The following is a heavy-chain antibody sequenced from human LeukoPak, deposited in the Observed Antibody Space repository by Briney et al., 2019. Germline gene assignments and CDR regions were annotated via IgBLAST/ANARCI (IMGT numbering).Heavy chain of an antibody. CDR1: GYNFISYW. CDR2: IDPSDSYT. CDR3: ATLYCTNGVCSDFDY. J-gene: IGHJ4*02. Sequence: GESLRISCKGSGYNFISYWISWVRQMPGKGLEWMGKIDPSDSYTNYSPSSQGHVTISADKSISTAYLQWSSLKASDTAMYYCATLYCTNGVCSDFDYWGQGTLVTVSS. V-gene: IGHV5-10-1*01. D-gene: IGHD2-8*01.